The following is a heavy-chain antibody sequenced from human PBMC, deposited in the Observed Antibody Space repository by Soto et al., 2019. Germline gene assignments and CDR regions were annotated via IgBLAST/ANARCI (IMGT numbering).Heavy chain of an antibody. Sequence: GGSLRLSCAASGFTFSSYSMSWVRQAPGKGLEWVSAISGSGGSTYYADSVKGRFTISRDNSKNTLYLQMNSLRAEDTAVYYCAKDLYGDEYYFDYWGQGTLVTVSS. D-gene: IGHD4-17*01. V-gene: IGHV3-23*01. J-gene: IGHJ4*02. CDR2: ISGSGGST. CDR3: AKDLYGDEYYFDY. CDR1: GFTFSSYS.